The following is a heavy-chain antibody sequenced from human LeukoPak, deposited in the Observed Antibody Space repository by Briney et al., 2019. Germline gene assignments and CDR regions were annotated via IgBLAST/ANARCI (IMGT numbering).Heavy chain of an antibody. CDR2: ISTDGSIT. V-gene: IGHV3-74*01. CDR1: GFTFTSYW. CDR3: ARDRPYSSSSVSSYGMDV. J-gene: IGHJ6*02. D-gene: IGHD6-6*01. Sequence: GGSLRLSCAASGFTFTSYWMHWVRQAPGKGLVWVSRISTDGSITSYADSAKGRFTISRDNAKNTLYLQMNSLRAEDTAVYYCARDRPYSSSSVSSYGMDVWGQGTTVTVSS.